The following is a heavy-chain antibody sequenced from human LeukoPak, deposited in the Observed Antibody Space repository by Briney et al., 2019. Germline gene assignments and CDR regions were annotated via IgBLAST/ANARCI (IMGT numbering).Heavy chain of an antibody. Sequence: GGSLRLSCAASGFTFSSYSMNWVRQAPGKGLEWVSSISSSSSYIYYADSVKGRFTISRDNAKNSLYLQMNSLRVEDTAFYHCARGGGSGTYNWFDPWGQGTLVTVSS. D-gene: IGHD1-26*01. CDR1: GFTFSSYS. J-gene: IGHJ5*02. CDR2: ISSSSSYI. CDR3: ARGGGSGTYNWFDP. V-gene: IGHV3-21*04.